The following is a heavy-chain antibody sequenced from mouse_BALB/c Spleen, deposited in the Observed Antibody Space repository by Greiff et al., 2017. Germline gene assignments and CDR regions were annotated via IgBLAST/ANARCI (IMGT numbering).Heavy chain of an antibody. CDR1: GFSLTSYG. J-gene: IGHJ4*01. D-gene: IGHD4-1*01. Sequence: QVQLQQSGPGLVQPSQSLSITCTVSGFSLTSYGVHRVRQSPGKGLEWLGVIWSGGSTDYNAAFISRLSISKDNSKSQIFFKMNSLQADDTAVSSCARNGSWDDAMDYWGQGTSVTVSS. CDR2: IWSGGST. V-gene: IGHV2-4-1*01. CDR3: ARNGSWDDAMDY.